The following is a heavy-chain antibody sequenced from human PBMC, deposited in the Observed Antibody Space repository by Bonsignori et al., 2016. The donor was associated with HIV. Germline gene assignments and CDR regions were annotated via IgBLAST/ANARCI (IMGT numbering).Heavy chain of an antibody. J-gene: IGHJ6*03. CDR1: GYTFTGYY. Sequence: ASVKVSCKASGYTFTGYYMHWVRQAPGQGLEWMGWINPNSGGTNYAQKFQGRVTMTRDTSISTAYMELSRLRSDDTAVYYCARLRDPIQPKLQGQNYYYMDVWGKGTTVTVSS. V-gene: IGHV1-2*02. CDR3: ARLRDPIQPKLQGQNYYYMDV. D-gene: IGHD5-18*01. CDR2: INPNSGGT.